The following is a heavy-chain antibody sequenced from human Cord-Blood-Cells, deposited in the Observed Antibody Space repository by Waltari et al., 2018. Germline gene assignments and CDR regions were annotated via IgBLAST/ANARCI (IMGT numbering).Heavy chain of an antibody. J-gene: IGHJ4*02. CDR3: ARNSHPFYYFDY. Sequence: QVQLQQWGAGLLKPSETLSLTCAVYGGSFSGYYWSWIRQPPGKGLEWIGEINHSGSTNYNPSLKSRVTISVDTSKNQFSLKLSSVTAADTAVYYRARNSHPFYYFDYWGQGTLVTVSS. CDR1: GGSFSGYY. V-gene: IGHV4-34*01. CDR2: INHSGST. D-gene: IGHD4-4*01.